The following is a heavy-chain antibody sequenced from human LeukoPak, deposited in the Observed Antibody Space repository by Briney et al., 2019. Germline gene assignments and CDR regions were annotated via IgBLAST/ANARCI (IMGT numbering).Heavy chain of an antibody. CDR3: ARDSLGAVAVGYYYGMDV. CDR2: TYYRSKWYN. D-gene: IGHD6-19*01. CDR1: GDSFSSSSAA. J-gene: IGHJ6*02. V-gene: IGHV6-1*01. Sequence: SQTLSLTCAISGDSFSSSSAAWNWIRQSPSRGLEWLGRTYYRSKWYNDYAVSVKSRITINPDTSKNQFSLQLNSVTPEDTAVYYCARDSLGAVAVGYYYGMDVWGQGTTVTVSS.